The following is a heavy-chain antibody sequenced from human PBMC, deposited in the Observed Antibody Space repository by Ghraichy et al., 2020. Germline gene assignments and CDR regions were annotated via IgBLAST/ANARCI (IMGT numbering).Heavy chain of an antibody. CDR2: IYYSGST. D-gene: IGHD3-22*01. CDR1: GGSISSGGYY. V-gene: IGHV4-31*03. CDR3: ARDTESVWYDSSGYPQPPQSPAFDI. Sequence: SQTLSLTCTVSGGSISSGGYYWSWIRQHPGKGLEWIGYIYYSGSTYYNPSLTSRVTISVDTSKNQFSLKLSSVTAADTAVYYCARDTESVWYDSSGYPQPPQSPAFDIWGQGTMVTVSS. J-gene: IGHJ3*02.